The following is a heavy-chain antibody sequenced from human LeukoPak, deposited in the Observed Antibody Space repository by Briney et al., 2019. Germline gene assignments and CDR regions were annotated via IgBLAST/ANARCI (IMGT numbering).Heavy chain of an antibody. J-gene: IGHJ2*01. Sequence: SETLSLTCAVYGGSSSSYYWSWLRQPPGKGLEWIGEVTHSGSTNYNPSLKSRITMSVDSSKNQFSLKVTSVTVADTPASYCARGSRQLLVRNWYFDLWGRGSLVSVSS. V-gene: IGHV4-34*01. CDR1: GGSSSSYY. D-gene: IGHD6-13*01. CDR2: VTHSGST. CDR3: ARGSRQLLVRNWYFDL.